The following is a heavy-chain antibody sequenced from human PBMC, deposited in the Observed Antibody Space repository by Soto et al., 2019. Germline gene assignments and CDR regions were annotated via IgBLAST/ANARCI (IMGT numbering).Heavy chain of an antibody. V-gene: IGHV6-1*01. CDR1: GDSVSSNSPA. D-gene: IGHD1-7*01. CDR3: ARDGLTGTTWEVNWFDP. J-gene: IGHJ5*02. CDR2: TYYRSKWYN. Sequence: SQTLSLTCAISGDSVSSNSPAWNWIRQSPSRGLEWLGRTYYRSKWYNDYAVSVKSRITINPDTSKNQFSLQLNSVTPEDTAVYYCARDGLTGTTWEVNWFDPWGQGTLVTVSS.